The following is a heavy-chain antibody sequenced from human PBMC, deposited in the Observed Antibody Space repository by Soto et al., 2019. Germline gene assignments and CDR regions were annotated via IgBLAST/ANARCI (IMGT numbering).Heavy chain of an antibody. Sequence: VSVTVSCEDSGYTFTTYAMQWVRQAPGQGLEWMGWINAANDNTEYAQNLQGRITITRDTSANTVYMDLSSLRSEDTAVYFCARATGYGRLDYWGQGTLVTVSS. CDR2: INAANDNT. D-gene: IGHD6-13*01. J-gene: IGHJ4*02. CDR1: GYTFTTYA. CDR3: ARATGYGRLDY. V-gene: IGHV1-3*01.